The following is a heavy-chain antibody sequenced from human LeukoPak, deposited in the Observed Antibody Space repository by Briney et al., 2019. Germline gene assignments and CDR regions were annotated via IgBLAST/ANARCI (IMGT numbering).Heavy chain of an antibody. J-gene: IGHJ4*02. CDR1: GFSLSTSGVG. V-gene: IGHV2-5*01. CDR2: IYLNDDK. D-gene: IGHD3-22*01. CDR3: AHSSYSMIVVDDVRYFDY. Sequence: SGPTLAKPTQTLTLTCTFSGFSLSTSGVGVGWIRQPPGKALEWLALIYLNDDKRYSPSLKSRLTITKDTSKNQVVLTMTNMDPVDTATYYCAHSSYSMIVVDDVRYFDYWGQGTLVTVSS.